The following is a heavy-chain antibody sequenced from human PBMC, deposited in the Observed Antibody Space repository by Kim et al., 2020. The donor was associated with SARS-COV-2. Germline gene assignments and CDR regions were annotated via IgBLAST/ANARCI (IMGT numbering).Heavy chain of an antibody. D-gene: IGHD1-26*01. J-gene: IGHJ4*02. CDR1: GFTFSSYA. Sequence: GGSLRLSCAASGFTFSSYAMSWVRQAPGKGLEWVSAISGSAGSTYYADSVKGRFTISRDNSKNTLYLQMNSLRAEDTAVYFCAKDHGGSLDYWGQGTLVTVSS. CDR3: AKDHGGSLDY. V-gene: IGHV3-23*01. CDR2: ISGSAGST.